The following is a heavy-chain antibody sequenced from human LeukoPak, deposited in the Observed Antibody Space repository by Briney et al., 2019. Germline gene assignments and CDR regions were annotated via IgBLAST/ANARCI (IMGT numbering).Heavy chain of an antibody. Sequence: ASVKVSCKASGGTFISYAISCVREAPGQGLEWMGWINPNSGGTNYAQKFQGRVTMTRDTSISTAYMELSRLRSDDTAVYYCARFITVTTPGAHYYYGIDVWGQGTTVTVSS. J-gene: IGHJ6*02. CDR3: ARFITVTTPGAHYYYGIDV. CDR2: INPNSGGT. CDR1: GGTFISYA. D-gene: IGHD4-17*01. V-gene: IGHV1-2*02.